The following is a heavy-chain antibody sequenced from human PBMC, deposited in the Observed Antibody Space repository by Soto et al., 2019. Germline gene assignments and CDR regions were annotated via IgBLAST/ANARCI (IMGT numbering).Heavy chain of an antibody. J-gene: IGHJ4*02. CDR2: TYYRSKWYN. CDR1: GESVSSNSAA. Sequence: PSQTLSLTCAISGESVSSNSAAWNWIKQSPSRGLEWLGRTYYRSKWYNDYAVSVKSRITINPDTSKSQFSLQLNSVTPEDTAVYYCARDERVTTTVTTPRGFDYWGQGTLVTVSS. V-gene: IGHV6-1*01. D-gene: IGHD4-17*01. CDR3: ARDERVTTTVTTPRGFDY.